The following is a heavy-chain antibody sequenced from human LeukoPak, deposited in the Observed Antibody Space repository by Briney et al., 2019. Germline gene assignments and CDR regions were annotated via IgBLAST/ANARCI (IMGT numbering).Heavy chain of an antibody. V-gene: IGHV4-59*01. J-gene: IGHJ4*02. Sequence: SETLSLTCAVYGGSFSGYYWSWIRQPPGKGLEWIGYIYYSGSTNYNPSLKSRVTISVDTSKNQFSLKLSSVTAADTAVYYCARSGYYDSSGYPDLTFDYWGQGTLVTVSS. CDR2: IYYSGST. D-gene: IGHD3-22*01. CDR1: GGSFSGYY. CDR3: ARSGYYDSSGYPDLTFDY.